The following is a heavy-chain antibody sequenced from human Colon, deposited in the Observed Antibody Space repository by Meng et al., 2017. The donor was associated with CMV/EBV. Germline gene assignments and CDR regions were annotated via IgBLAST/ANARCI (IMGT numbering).Heavy chain of an antibody. V-gene: IGHV2-5*02. CDR2: IYWDDDT. CDR1: GFSFTTVNAC. Sequence: QMTLEEVGSPLVKPPQTLPLSCTCSGFSFTTVNACVGWFSHPPGKALEWLALIYWDDDTSNNPSLKTRLTITRDTSNNQVILTMTNMDPADTATYYCVPRSYSGQDDYWGQGALVTVSS. D-gene: IGHD5-12*01. CDR3: VPRSYSGQDDY. J-gene: IGHJ4*02.